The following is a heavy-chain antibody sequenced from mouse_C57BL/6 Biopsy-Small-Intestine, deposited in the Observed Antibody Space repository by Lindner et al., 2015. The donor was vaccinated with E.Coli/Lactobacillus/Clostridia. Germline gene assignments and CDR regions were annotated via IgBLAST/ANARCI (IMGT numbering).Heavy chain of an antibody. CDR3: ARPHYSKHPPDY. J-gene: IGHJ4*01. CDR1: GYTFTTYD. Sequence: SVKVSCKASGYTFTTYDINWVRQAPGQGLEWMGWMNPNSGNTGYAQKFQGRVSMTRDTSISTAYMELSSLTSEDTAVYYCARPHYSKHPPDYWGQGTLVTVSS. V-gene: IGHV1S55*01. D-gene: IGHD1-2*01. CDR2: MNPNSGNT.